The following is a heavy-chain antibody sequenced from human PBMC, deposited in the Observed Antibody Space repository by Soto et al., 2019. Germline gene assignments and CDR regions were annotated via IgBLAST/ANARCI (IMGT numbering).Heavy chain of an antibody. CDR1: GASIRDYY. D-gene: IGHD3-22*01. J-gene: IGHJ4*02. CDR3: PRMYFYGSGGHYPFDH. CDR2: IHHSGRT. Sequence: QVQLQESGPGLVKPSETLALTCTVSGASIRDYYWSWIRQSPGKEPEWIGNIHHSGRTNFNPSLKSRVTISLDTSGSQFSLTLDSVTTADTAVYYCPRMYFYGSGGHYPFDHWGQGTPVTVSS. V-gene: IGHV4-59*01.